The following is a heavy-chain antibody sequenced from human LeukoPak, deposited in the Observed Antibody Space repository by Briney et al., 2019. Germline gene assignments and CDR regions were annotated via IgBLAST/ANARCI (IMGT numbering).Heavy chain of an antibody. V-gene: IGHV3-23*01. D-gene: IGHD6-19*01. J-gene: IGHJ4*02. Sequence: GGSLSLSCAASGFTFNNYGMNWVRRAPGKGLEWLSAISGNAAITYYADSVKGRFFISRDNFRNTLYLEMSSLRADDAAAYYCAKSRLTTGVAAGIDSLGQGALVIVSS. CDR1: GFTFNNYG. CDR2: ISGNAAIT. CDR3: AKSRLTTGVAAGIDS.